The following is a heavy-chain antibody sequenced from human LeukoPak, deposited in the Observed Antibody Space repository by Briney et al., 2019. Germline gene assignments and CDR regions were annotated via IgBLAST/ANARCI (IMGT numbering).Heavy chain of an antibody. V-gene: IGHV3-23*01. Sequence: GGSLRLSCAASGFTFSTYGMTWVRQAPGKGLEWVSTISNSGVITYYADSVEGRFTISRDNSKNTPYLQMNSLRAEDTAVYYCAKEGVVAAFFDYWGQGTLVTVSS. D-gene: IGHD2-15*01. CDR1: GFTFSTYG. CDR2: ISNSGVIT. J-gene: IGHJ4*02. CDR3: AKEGVVAAFFDY.